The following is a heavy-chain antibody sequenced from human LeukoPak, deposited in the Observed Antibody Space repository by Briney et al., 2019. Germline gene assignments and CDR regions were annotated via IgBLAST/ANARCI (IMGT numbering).Heavy chain of an antibody. V-gene: IGHV3-23*01. CDR1: GFTFSSYA. CDR2: ISGSGGST. J-gene: IGHJ6*02. Sequence: GGSLRLSCAASGFTFSSYAMSWVRQTPGKGLEWVSAISGSGGSTYYADYVEGRFTISRDNSKNTLFLQLNSLSVEDTAPYYCAKSVAIYFYYGLDVWGQGTTVTVSS. CDR3: AKSVAIYFYYGLDV. D-gene: IGHD3-3*01.